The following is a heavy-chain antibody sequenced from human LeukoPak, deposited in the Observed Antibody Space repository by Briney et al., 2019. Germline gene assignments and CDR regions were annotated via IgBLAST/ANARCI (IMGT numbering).Heavy chain of an antibody. V-gene: IGHV4-34*01. CDR1: GGSFSDYF. CDR2: INHSGKT. Sequence: PSETLSLTCAVYGGSFSDYFWGWIRQPPGKGLEWIGEINHSGKTYYNPSLKSRVTISVDTSKNQFSLNLSSVTAADTAVYYCARDVVVVPAAIHYGMDVWGQGTTVTVSS. CDR3: ARDVVVVPAAIHYGMDV. D-gene: IGHD2-2*01. J-gene: IGHJ6*02.